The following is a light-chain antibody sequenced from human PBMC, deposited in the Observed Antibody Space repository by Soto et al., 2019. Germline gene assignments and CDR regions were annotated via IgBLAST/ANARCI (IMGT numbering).Light chain of an antibody. CDR1: QSISNY. CDR3: QQSYSTQFT. CDR2: AAS. J-gene: IGKJ3*01. Sequence: DIQMTQSPSSLSASVGDSVTITCRASQSISNYLNWYQQKPGKAPKLLVYAASSLQSGVPSRFSGSGSGTDFTLTISCLQPEDFATYYCQQSYSTQFTFGPGTKV. V-gene: IGKV1-39*01.